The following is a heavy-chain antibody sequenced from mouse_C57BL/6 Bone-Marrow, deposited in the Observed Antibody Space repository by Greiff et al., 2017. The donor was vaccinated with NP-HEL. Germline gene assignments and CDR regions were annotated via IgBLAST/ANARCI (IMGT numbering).Heavy chain of an antibody. CDR3: ASSLDY. Sequence: VQLQESGAELVRPGASVKLSCKASGYTFTDYYINWVKQRPGQGLEWIARIYPGSGNTYYNEKFKGKATLTAEKSSSTAYMQLSSLTSEDSAVYFCASSLDYWGQGTTLTVSS. D-gene: IGHD6-1*01. CDR1: GYTFTDYY. V-gene: IGHV1-76*01. CDR2: IYPGSGNT. J-gene: IGHJ2*01.